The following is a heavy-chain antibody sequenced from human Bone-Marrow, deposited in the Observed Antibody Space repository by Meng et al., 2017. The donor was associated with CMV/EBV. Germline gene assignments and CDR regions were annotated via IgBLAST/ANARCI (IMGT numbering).Heavy chain of an antibody. CDR2: ISSSGSTI. CDR3: ARARVRGLKYDYYGMDV. D-gene: IGHD3-10*01. CDR1: GFTFSDYY. Sequence: GESLKISCAASGFTFSDYYMSWIRQAPGKGLEWVSYISSSGSTIYYADSVKGRFTISRDNAKNSLYLQMNSLRAEDTAVYYCARARVRGLKYDYYGMDVWGQGTTVTVS. J-gene: IGHJ6*02. V-gene: IGHV3-11*04.